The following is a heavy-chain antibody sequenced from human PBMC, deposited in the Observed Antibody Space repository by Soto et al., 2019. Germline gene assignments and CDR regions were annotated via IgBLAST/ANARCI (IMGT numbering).Heavy chain of an antibody. D-gene: IGHD2-2*01. CDR1: GYTFTSYY. Sequence: ASVKVSCKASGYTFTSYYMHWVRQAPGQGLEWMGIINPSGGSTSYAQKFQGRVTMTRDTSTSTVYMELSSLRSEDTAVYYCARACSSTSCLYYYYYYGMDVWGQGTTVTVPS. J-gene: IGHJ6*02. CDR2: INPSGGST. CDR3: ARACSSTSCLYYYYYYGMDV. V-gene: IGHV1-46*01.